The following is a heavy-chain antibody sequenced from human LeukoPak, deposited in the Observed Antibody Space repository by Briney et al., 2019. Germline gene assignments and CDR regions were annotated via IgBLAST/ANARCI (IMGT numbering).Heavy chain of an antibody. D-gene: IGHD3-22*01. J-gene: IGHJ4*02. CDR2: INHSGST. CDR1: GGSFSGYY. V-gene: IGHV4-34*01. CDR3: ARGGDYYDSSGYYLPYYFDY. Sequence: SETLSLTCAGYGGSFSGYYWSWIRQPPGKGLEWIGEINHSGSTNYNPSLKSRVTISVDTSKNQFSLKLSSVTAADTAVYYCARGGDYYDSSGYYLPYYFDYWGQGTLVTVSS.